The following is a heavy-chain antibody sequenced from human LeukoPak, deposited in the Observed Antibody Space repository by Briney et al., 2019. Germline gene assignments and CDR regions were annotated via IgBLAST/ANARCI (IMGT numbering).Heavy chain of an antibody. Sequence: SVKVSCKASGGNCSSYAISWVRQAPGQGREWMGRIIPIFGIANYAQKFQGRVTITADKSTSTAYMELSSLRSEDTAVYYCARDEGYCSSTSCYAHDYWGQGTLVTVSS. V-gene: IGHV1-69*04. CDR3: ARDEGYCSSTSCYAHDY. CDR2: IIPIFGIA. D-gene: IGHD2-2*01. J-gene: IGHJ4*02. CDR1: GGNCSSYA.